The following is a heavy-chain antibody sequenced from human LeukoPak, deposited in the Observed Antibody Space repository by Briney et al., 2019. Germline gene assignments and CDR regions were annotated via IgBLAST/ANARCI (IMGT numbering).Heavy chain of an antibody. CDR2: INQGGNTV. D-gene: IGHD2-15*01. CDR1: GLRFTSYW. Sequence: GGSLRLSCAASGLRFTSYWMSWVRQAPGKGVEWVANINQGGNTVNYVDSVKGRVSISRDSANNALFLQMHSLRFEDTAIYYCATTFPYCGDGTCKLGGQGAQVTVSS. J-gene: IGHJ4*02. CDR3: ATTFPYCGDGTCKL. V-gene: IGHV3-7*01.